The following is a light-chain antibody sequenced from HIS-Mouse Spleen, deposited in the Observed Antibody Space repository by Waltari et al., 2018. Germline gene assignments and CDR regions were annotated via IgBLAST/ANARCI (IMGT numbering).Light chain of an antibody. Sequence: QSALTQPRSVSGSPGQSVTISCTGPSSDVGGYNYGSWYQQHPGKAPKLMIYDVSKRPSGVPDRFSGSKSGNTASLTISGLQAEDEADYYCCSYAGSYTGVFGTGTKVTVL. CDR3: CSYAGSYTGV. CDR1: SSDVGGYNY. V-gene: IGLV2-11*01. CDR2: DVS. J-gene: IGLJ1*01.